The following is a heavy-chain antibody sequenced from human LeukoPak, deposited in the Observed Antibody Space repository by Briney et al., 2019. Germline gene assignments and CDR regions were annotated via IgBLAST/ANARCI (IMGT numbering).Heavy chain of an antibody. V-gene: IGHV1-69*01. Sequence: GASVKVSCKASVGTFSSYAISWVRQAPGQGLEWMGGIIPIFGTANYAQMFQGRVTITADESTSTAYMELSSVRSEDTAVYYCARDRVVRGVIIGGHYYYYYGMDVWGKGTTVTVSS. J-gene: IGHJ6*04. D-gene: IGHD3-10*01. CDR3: ARDRVVRGVIIGGHYYYYYGMDV. CDR2: IIPIFGTA. CDR1: VGTFSSYA.